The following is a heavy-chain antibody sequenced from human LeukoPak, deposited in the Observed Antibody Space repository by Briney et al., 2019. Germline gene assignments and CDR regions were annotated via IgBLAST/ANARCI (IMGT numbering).Heavy chain of an antibody. CDR2: IFYSGSS. D-gene: IGHD6-13*01. V-gene: IGHV4-31*03. Sequence: SETLSLTCTVSGGSFSSGNYCWRWIRQHPGKGLEWIGYIFYSGSSYYDPSLKSRVTISLDTSENQFSLRVSSVTAADTALYYCARGSPAAGTYYIDYWGQGTLVTVSP. CDR3: ARGSPAAGTYYIDY. J-gene: IGHJ4*02. CDR1: GGSFSSGNYC.